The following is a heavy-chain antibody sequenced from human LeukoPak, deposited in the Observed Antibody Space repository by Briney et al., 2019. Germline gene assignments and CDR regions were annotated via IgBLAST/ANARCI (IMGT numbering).Heavy chain of an antibody. CDR2: IIPIFGTA. J-gene: IGHJ4*02. V-gene: IGHV1-69*13. Sequence: SVKVSCKASGYTFTSYAISWVRQAPGQGLEWMGGIIPIFGTANYAQKFQGRVTITADESTSTAYMELSSLRSEDTAVYYCASGGPLYCSSTSCYMGGFDYWGQGTLVTVSS. CDR1: GYTFTSYA. D-gene: IGHD2-2*02. CDR3: ASGGPLYCSSTSCYMGGFDY.